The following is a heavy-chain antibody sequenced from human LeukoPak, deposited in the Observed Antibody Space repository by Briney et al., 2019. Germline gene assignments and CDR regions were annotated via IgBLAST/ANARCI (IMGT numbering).Heavy chain of an antibody. D-gene: IGHD2-8*02. CDR3: ARGAGGSHHYFDY. J-gene: IGHJ4*02. V-gene: IGHV4-59*10. CDR1: GGSFSGYY. Sequence: PSETLSLTCAVYGGSFSGYYWSWIRQPAGKGLEWIGRIFTTGSTNYDPSLQSRVTMSIDTSKNQFSLKLRSVTAADTAVYYCARGAGGSHHYFDYWGQGTLVTVSS. CDR2: IFTTGST.